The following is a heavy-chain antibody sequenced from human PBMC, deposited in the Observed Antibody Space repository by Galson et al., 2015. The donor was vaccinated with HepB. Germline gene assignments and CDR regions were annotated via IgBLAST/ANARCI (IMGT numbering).Heavy chain of an antibody. Sequence: SVKVSCKASGGTFSSQSLSWVRQAPGLGLEWMGRIIPIFGRVNYAQKFQGRVTITADKSTTTVYMELRSLRSEDTAVYYCARAPVFCTGDCSELAEYFQHWGQGTLVTVSP. CDR2: IIPIFGRV. J-gene: IGHJ1*01. V-gene: IGHV1-69*08. CDR1: GGTFSSQS. D-gene: IGHD2-21*02. CDR3: ARAPVFCTGDCSELAEYFQH.